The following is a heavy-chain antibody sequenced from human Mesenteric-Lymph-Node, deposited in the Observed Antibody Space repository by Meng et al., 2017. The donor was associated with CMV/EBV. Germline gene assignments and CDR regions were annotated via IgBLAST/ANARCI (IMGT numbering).Heavy chain of an antibody. Sequence: GESLKISCKASGYSFSNNWIAWVRQMPGRGLESMGIIYPGDSDTKYSPSFQGQVTISADNSISTAYLQWSSLKASDTAMYYCARGDGNTAYWGQGTLVTVSS. J-gene: IGHJ4*02. V-gene: IGHV5-51*01. D-gene: IGHD2/OR15-2a*01. CDR2: IYPGDSDT. CDR1: GYSFSNNW. CDR3: ARGDGNTAY.